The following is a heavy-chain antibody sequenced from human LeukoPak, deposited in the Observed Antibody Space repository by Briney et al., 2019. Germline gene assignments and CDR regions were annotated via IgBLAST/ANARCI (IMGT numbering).Heavy chain of an antibody. V-gene: IGHV3-9*03. CDR2: ISWNSRSI. Sequence: PGGSLRLSCAASGFTFDDDAMHWVRQAPGKGLEWVSGISWNSRSIDYADSVKGRFTISRDNAKNSLYLQMNSLRTEDMALYYCAKDLGYSAYGGAFEIWGQGTMVTVSS. J-gene: IGHJ3*02. D-gene: IGHD5-12*01. CDR1: GFTFDDDA. CDR3: AKDLGYSAYGGAFEI.